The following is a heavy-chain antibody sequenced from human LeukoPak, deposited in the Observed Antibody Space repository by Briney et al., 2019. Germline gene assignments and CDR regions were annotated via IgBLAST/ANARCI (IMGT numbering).Heavy chain of an antibody. CDR2: IWYDGSNK. D-gene: IGHD6-13*01. CDR3: ARDPYSNYYMDV. CDR1: GFTFSSYG. Sequence: PGRSLRLSCTASGFTFSSYGMHWVRQAPGKGLEWVAVIWYDGSNKYYADSVKGRFTISRDNSKNTLYLQMNSLRAEDTAVYYCARDPYSNYYMDVWGKGTTVTVSS. V-gene: IGHV3-33*01. J-gene: IGHJ6*03.